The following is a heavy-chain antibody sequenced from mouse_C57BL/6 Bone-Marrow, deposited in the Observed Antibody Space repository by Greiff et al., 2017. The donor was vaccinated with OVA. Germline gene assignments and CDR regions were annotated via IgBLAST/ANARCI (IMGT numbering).Heavy chain of an antibody. Sequence: EVQLQQSGPGLVKPSQSLSLTCSVTGYSITSGYYWNWIRQFPGNKLEWMGYISYDGSNNYNPSLKNRISITRDTSKNQFFLKLNSVTTEDTATYYCARDTLSYYYGSRGFDYWGQGTTLTVSS. CDR1: GYSITSGYY. D-gene: IGHD1-1*01. V-gene: IGHV3-6*01. CDR2: ISYDGSN. CDR3: ARDTLSYYYGSRGFDY. J-gene: IGHJ2*01.